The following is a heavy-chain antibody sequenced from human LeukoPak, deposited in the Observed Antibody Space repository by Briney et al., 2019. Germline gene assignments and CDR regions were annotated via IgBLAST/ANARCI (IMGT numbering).Heavy chain of an antibody. CDR2: INPNSGGT. CDR1: GYTFTGYY. Sequence: ASVKVSCKASGYTFTGYYMHWVRQAPGHGLEWMGWINPNSGGTNSAQKFQGRVTMTRDTSISTAYMELSRLRSDDTAVYYCAKVASGSYYNWPFDYWGQGTLVTVSS. J-gene: IGHJ4*02. D-gene: IGHD1-26*01. V-gene: IGHV1-2*02. CDR3: AKVASGSYYNWPFDY.